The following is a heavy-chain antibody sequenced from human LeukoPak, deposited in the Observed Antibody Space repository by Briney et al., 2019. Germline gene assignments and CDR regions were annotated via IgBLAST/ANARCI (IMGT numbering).Heavy chain of an antibody. Sequence: SVKVSCKASGGTFTSYAISWVRQAPGQGLEWMGGIIPIFGTANYAQKFQGRVTITADESTSTAYMELSSLRSEDTAVYYCARDASLPRGYSGYDPSYFDYWSQGTLVTVSS. D-gene: IGHD5-12*01. CDR2: IIPIFGTA. J-gene: IGHJ4*02. CDR1: GGTFTSYA. CDR3: ARDASLPRGYSGYDPSYFDY. V-gene: IGHV1-69*01.